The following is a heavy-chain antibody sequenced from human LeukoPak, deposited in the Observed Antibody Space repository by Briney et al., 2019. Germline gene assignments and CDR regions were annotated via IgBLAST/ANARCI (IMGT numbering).Heavy chain of an antibody. CDR3: ARGRSCSGGRCYYFDY. D-gene: IGHD2-15*01. CDR1: GFTFRSYA. J-gene: IGHJ4*02. Sequence: GGSLRLSCAASGFTFRSYAMIWVRQAPGKGLEWVSSISSTGSYIYYADSVKGRFTISRDNAENSLYVQMNSLRAEDTAVYYCARGRSCSGGRCYYFDYWGQGTLVTVSS. V-gene: IGHV3-21*01. CDR2: ISSTGSYI.